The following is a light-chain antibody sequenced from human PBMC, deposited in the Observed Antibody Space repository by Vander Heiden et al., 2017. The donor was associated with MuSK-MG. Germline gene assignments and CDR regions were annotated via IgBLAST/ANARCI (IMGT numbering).Light chain of an antibody. J-gene: IGLJ3*02. Sequence: QSVLTPPPSASGTPGQRVTISCSGSSSNIGSNTVNWYQQLPGTAPKLLIYSNNQRPSGVPDRFSGSKSGTSASLAISGLQSEDEADYYCAAWDDSLMGVFGGGTKLTVL. CDR3: AAWDDSLMGV. V-gene: IGLV1-44*01. CDR2: SNN. CDR1: SSNIGSNT.